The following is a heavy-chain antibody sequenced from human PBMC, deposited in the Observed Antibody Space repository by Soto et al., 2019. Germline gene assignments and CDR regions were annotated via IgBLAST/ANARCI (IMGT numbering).Heavy chain of an antibody. Sequence: QITLKESGPTLVKPTQTLTLTCTFSGFSLTTRGVGVGWIRQRPGKALECLALIYWDDDKRYSPSLQSRLSNPKDTSKNQVVLTMTNVNPVDTATYYCAHIPNYYQYYCFDPWGQGTLVAVSS. CDR1: GFSLTTRGVG. D-gene: IGHD3-10*01. CDR3: AHIPNYYQYYCFDP. V-gene: IGHV2-5*02. J-gene: IGHJ5*02. CDR2: IYWDDDK.